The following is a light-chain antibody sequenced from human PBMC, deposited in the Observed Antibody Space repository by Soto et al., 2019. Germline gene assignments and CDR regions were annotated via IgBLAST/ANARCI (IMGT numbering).Light chain of an antibody. Sequence: QSVLTQPPSVSGAPGQRVTIPCTGSSSNIGAGYDVHWYQQLPGTAPKLLIYGNTNRPSGLPDRFSGSRSGTSASRAITALPAEDDGDYFCPSYDSSLSGSSVFGTGTKVTVL. CDR1: SSNIGAGYD. J-gene: IGLJ1*01. CDR3: PSYDSSLSGSSV. V-gene: IGLV1-40*01. CDR2: GNT.